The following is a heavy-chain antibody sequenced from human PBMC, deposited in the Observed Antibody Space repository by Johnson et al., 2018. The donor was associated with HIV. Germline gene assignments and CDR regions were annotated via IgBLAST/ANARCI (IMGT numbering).Heavy chain of an antibody. CDR2: ISSSGSTI. CDR1: GFTFSDYY. CDR3: ARDYGDYAHNAFDI. V-gene: IGHV3-11*04. Sequence: QVQLVESGGGLVKPGGSLRLSCAASGFTFSDYYMNWIRQAPGKGLEWVSYISSSGSTIYYADSVKGRFTISRDNSKNTRYLQMNSLRAEDTAVYYCARDYGDYAHNAFDIWGQGTMVTVSS. J-gene: IGHJ3*02. D-gene: IGHD4-17*01.